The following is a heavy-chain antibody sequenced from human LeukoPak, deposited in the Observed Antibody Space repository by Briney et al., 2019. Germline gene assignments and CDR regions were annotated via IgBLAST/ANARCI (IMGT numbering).Heavy chain of an antibody. CDR1: GFTFSSYG. V-gene: IGHV3-30*02. D-gene: IGHD6-13*01. CDR2: IRYDGSNK. Sequence: QPGGSLRLSCAASGFTFSSYGMHWVRQAPGKGLEWVAFIRYDGSNKYYADSVKGRFTISRDNSKNTLYLQMNSLRAEDTAVYYCAKEKLEAYSSSSPGDYWGQGTLVTVSS. CDR3: AKEKLEAYSSSSPGDY. J-gene: IGHJ4*02.